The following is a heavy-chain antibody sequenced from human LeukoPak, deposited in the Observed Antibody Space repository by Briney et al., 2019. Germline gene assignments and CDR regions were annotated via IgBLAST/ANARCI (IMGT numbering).Heavy chain of an antibody. CDR1: GFTFSSYW. Sequence: AGGSLRLSCAASGFTFSSYWMHWVRRAPGEGLVWVSHIKSDGSRTNYADSVKGRFTISRDNAKSTVYLQMNSLRVEDTAVYYCGRGLRPVDYWGQGTLVTVSS. CDR2: IKSDGSRT. J-gene: IGHJ4*02. CDR3: GRGLRPVDY. V-gene: IGHV3-74*01.